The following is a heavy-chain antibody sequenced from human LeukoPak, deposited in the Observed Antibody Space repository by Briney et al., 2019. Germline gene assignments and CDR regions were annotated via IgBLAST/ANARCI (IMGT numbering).Heavy chain of an antibody. D-gene: IGHD5-18*01. CDR1: GYTFTGYH. Sequence: GASVKVSCKASGYTFTGYHLHWVRQAPGQGLEWMGWINPNSGDTNYAQKFQGRVTMTSDTSISTAYMELSSLGSDDTAVYYRARGYHPARYSYGHSSPLFYWGQGTLVTVSS. CDR3: ARGYHPARYSYGHSSPLFY. CDR2: INPNSGDT. V-gene: IGHV1-2*02. J-gene: IGHJ4*02.